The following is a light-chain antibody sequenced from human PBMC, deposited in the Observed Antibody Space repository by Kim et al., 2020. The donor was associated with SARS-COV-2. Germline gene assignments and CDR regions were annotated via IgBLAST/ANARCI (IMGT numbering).Light chain of an antibody. CDR3: QEYNTNPWT. CDR1: QSIGNW. J-gene: IGKJ1*01. CDR2: NAS. V-gene: IGKV1-5*03. Sequence: ASGGDRVTITCRASQSIGNWLAWYQQKPGKAPKLLIYNASNLQSGVPSRFSSSGSGTEFTLTVSSLQPDDFATYYCQEYNTNPWTFGQGTKVDIK.